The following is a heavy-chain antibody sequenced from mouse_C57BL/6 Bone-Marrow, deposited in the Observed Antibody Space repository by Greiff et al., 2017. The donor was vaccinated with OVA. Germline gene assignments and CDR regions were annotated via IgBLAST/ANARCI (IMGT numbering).Heavy chain of an antibody. V-gene: IGHV1-15*01. CDR1: GYTFTDYE. J-gene: IGHJ2*01. D-gene: IGHD1-1*01. CDR2: IDPETGGT. CDR3: TRSPHYYGSSYAY. Sequence: VQRVESGAELVRPGASVTLSCKASGYTFTDYEMHWVKQTPVHGLEWIGAIDPETGGTAYNQKFKGKAILTADKSSSTAYMELRSLTSEDSAVYYCTRSPHYYGSSYAYWGQGTTLTVSS.